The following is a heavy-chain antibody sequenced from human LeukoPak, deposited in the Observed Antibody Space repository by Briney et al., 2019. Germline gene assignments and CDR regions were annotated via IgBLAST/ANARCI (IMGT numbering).Heavy chain of an antibody. CDR3: ARGINWVDY. D-gene: IGHD7-27*01. J-gene: IGHJ4*02. Sequence: GGSLLLSCAASGFTFDDYGMTWVRQAPGKGLEWVSGINWNGGSTRYADSVKGRFTISRDNAKNSLSLQMNSLRAEDTALYYCARGINWVDYWGQGSLVTVSS. CDR1: GFTFDDYG. V-gene: IGHV3-20*04. CDR2: INWNGGST.